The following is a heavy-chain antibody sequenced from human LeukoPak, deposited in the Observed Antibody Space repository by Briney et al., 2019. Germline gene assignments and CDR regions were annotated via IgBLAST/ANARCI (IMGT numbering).Heavy chain of an antibody. V-gene: IGHV4-59*08. CDR2: IYYTGST. CDR3: ARHRAYSSSSPFDY. Sequence: KPSETLSLTCSVSGGSISSLYWSWIRQPPGKGLEWTEYIYYTGSTNYNPSLKSRVTMFVDMSKNQFSPRLSSVTAADTAVYYCARHRAYSSSSPFDYWGQGTLVTVSS. CDR1: GGSISSLY. J-gene: IGHJ4*02. D-gene: IGHD6-6*01.